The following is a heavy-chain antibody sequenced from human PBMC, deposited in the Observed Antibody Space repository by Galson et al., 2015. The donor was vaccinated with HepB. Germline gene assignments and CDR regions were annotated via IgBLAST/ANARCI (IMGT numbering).Heavy chain of an antibody. CDR1: GGSISSSSYY. CDR3: ARQNTYSSSWPIDY. CDR2: IYYSGST. V-gene: IGHV4-39*01. J-gene: IGHJ4*02. Sequence: SETLSLTCTVSGGSISSSSYYWGWIRQPPGTGLEWIGSIYYSGSTYYNPSLKGRVTISVDTSKNQFSLKLSSVTAADTAVYYCARQNTYSSSWPIDYWGQGTLVTVSS. D-gene: IGHD6-13*01.